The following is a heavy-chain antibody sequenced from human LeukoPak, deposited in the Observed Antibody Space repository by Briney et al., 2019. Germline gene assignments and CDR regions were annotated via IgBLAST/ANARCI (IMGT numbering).Heavy chain of an antibody. V-gene: IGHV3-9*01. CDR3: AKSGIIQGYYFYHLDV. CDR2: ISWKSDRI. Sequence: PGGSLRLSCAASGFTFDDYAMHWVRQAPGKGLEWVSGISWKSDRIGYADSVKGRFTISRDNAKNSLYLQMNSLRAEDTALYYCAKSGIIQGYYFYHLDVWGKGTTVTISS. D-gene: IGHD5-18*01. J-gene: IGHJ6*03. CDR1: GFTFDDYA.